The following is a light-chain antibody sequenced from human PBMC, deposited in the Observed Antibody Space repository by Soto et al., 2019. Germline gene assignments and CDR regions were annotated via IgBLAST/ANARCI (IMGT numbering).Light chain of an antibody. CDR2: EVN. Sequence: QSALTQPPSASGSPGQSVTISCTGTNSDVGGYDYVSWYQQHSDKAPKLIIYEVNKRPSGVPDRFSGSRSGNTASLTVSGLQAEDEADYYCSSFAGSNSVIFGGGTKVTVL. CDR1: NSDVGGYDY. J-gene: IGLJ2*01. CDR3: SSFAGSNSVI. V-gene: IGLV2-8*01.